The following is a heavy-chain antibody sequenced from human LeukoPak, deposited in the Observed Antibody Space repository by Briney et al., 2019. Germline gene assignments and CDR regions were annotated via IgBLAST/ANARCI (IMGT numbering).Heavy chain of an antibody. D-gene: IGHD5-12*01. CDR3: AKDSGYDLWVLIEEDDAFDI. CDR2: ISYDGSNK. J-gene: IGHJ3*02. Sequence: GGSLRLSCAASGFTFSSYAMHWVRQAPGKGLEWVAVISYDGSNKYYADSVKGRFTISRDNSKNTLYLQMNSLRAEDTAVYYCAKDSGYDLWVLIEEDDAFDIWGQGTMVTVSS. V-gene: IGHV3-30-3*01. CDR1: GFTFSSYA.